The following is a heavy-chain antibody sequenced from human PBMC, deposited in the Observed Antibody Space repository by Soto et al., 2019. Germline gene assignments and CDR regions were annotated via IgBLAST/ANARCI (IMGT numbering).Heavy chain of an antibody. CDR3: ARDPSTNWFDP. CDR2: IYYSGST. Sequence: SETLSLTCTFSGGSVSSGSYYWSWIRQPPGKGLEWIGYIYYSGSTNYNPSLKSRVTISVDTSKNQFSLKLSSVTAADTAVYYCARDPSTNWFDPWGQGTLVTVSS. J-gene: IGHJ5*02. V-gene: IGHV4-61*01. D-gene: IGHD1-26*01. CDR1: GGSVSSGSYY.